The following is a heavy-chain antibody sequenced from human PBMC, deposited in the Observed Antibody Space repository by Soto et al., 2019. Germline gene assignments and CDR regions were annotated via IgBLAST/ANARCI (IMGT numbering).Heavy chain of an antibody. D-gene: IGHD2-21*02. Sequence: QVQLVQSGAEVKKPGASVKVSCKASGYTFTGYYMHWVRQAPGQGLEWMGWINPNSGGTNYAQKCQGRVTMTRDTSISTAFMELSRLRSDDTAVYYCARAPPCGGDCPLSDWGQGTLVTVSS. V-gene: IGHV1-2*02. CDR3: ARAPPCGGDCPLSD. CDR2: INPNSGGT. J-gene: IGHJ4*02. CDR1: GYTFTGYY.